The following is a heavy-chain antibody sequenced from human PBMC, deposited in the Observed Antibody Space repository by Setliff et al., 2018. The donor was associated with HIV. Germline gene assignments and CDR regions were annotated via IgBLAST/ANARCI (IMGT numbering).Heavy chain of an antibody. CDR2: VTHSGRT. CDR1: GGSFSGYY. V-gene: IGHV4-34*01. J-gene: IGHJ4*02. D-gene: IGHD6-19*01. CDR3: ARGVRDNSGWSSYYFDY. Sequence: SETLSLTCAVYGGSFSGYYWSWIRQPPGKGLEWIGEVTHSGRTNYNPSLESRVTTSVDTSTKQFSLRLTSVTAADTAVYYCARGVRDNSGWSSYYFDYWGQGTLVTVSS.